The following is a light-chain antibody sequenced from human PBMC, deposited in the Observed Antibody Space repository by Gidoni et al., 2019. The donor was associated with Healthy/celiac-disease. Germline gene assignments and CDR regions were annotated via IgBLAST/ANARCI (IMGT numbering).Light chain of an antibody. V-gene: IGKV3-20*01. J-gene: IGKJ4*01. CDR3: QQYGSSPHT. CDR1: QSVSSSY. Sequence: EIVLTQSPGTLSLSPGERATLSCRASQSVSSSYLAWYQQKPGQAPRLLIYGASSRATGIPDRVSGSGSGKDFTLTISRLEPEDFAVYYCQQYGSSPHTFGGGTKVEIK. CDR2: GAS.